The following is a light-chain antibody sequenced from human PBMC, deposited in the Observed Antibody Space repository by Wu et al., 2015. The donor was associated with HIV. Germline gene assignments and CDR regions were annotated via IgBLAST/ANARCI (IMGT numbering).Light chain of an antibody. V-gene: IGKV3-11*01. Sequence: EIVLTQSPATLSLSPGEXATLSCRASQSVSSYLAWYQQRPGQAPRLLIYDASNRATGIPARFSGSGSGTDFTLTISSLEPEDFAVYYCQQRSNWPPGGFGQGTKLGDQT. J-gene: IGKJ2*01. CDR3: QQRSNWPPGG. CDR1: QSVSSY. CDR2: DAS.